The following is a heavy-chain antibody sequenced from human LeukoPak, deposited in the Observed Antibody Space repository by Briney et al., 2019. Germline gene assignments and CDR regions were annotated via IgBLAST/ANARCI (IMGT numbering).Heavy chain of an antibody. CDR3: ARDHRGELPVNYYGMDA. D-gene: IGHD1-26*01. V-gene: IGHV1-69*13. CDR2: IIPIFGTA. CDR1: GGTFSSYA. J-gene: IGHJ6*02. Sequence: ASVKVSCKASGGTFSSYAISWVRQAPGQGLEWMGGIIPIFGTANYAQKFQGRVTITADESTSTAYMELSSLRSEDTAVYYCARDHRGELPVNYYGMDAWGQGTTVTVSS.